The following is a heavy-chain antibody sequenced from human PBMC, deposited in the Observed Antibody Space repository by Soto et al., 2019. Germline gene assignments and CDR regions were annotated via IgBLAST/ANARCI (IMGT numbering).Heavy chain of an antibody. CDR2: IYYSGST. V-gene: IGHV4-59*01. CDR3: AISIAARVPYFDY. Sequence: SETLSLTCTVSGGSISSYYWSWIRQPPGKGLEWIGYIYYSGSTNYNPSLKSRVTISVDTPKNQFSLKLSSVTAADTAVYYCAISIAARVPYFDYWGQGTLVTVSS. CDR1: GGSISSYY. J-gene: IGHJ4*02. D-gene: IGHD6-6*01.